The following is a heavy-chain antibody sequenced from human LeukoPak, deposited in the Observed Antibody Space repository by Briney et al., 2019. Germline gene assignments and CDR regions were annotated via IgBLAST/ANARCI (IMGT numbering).Heavy chain of an antibody. CDR2: IYYSGST. D-gene: IGHD2-2*01. Sequence: SETLSLTCTVSGASISNYYWSWIRQHPGKGLEWIGYIYYSGSTYYNPSLKSRVTISVDTSKNQFSLKLSSVTAADTAVYYCARGLGYCSSTSCYEDYWGQGTLVTVSS. J-gene: IGHJ4*02. V-gene: IGHV4-59*06. CDR3: ARGLGYCSSTSCYEDY. CDR1: GASISNYY.